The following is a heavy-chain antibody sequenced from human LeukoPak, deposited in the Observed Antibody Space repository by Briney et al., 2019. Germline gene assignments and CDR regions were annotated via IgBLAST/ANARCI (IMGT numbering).Heavy chain of an antibody. J-gene: IGHJ4*02. D-gene: IGHD2-2*01. CDR3: AKGYCSSTSCPDDY. CDR2: ISSSSSTI. Sequence: GGSLRLSCAASGFTFSSYSMNWVRQAPGKGLEWVSYISSSSSTIYYADSVKGRFTISRDNAKNSLYLQMNSLRAEDTAVYYCAKGYCSSTSCPDDYWGQGTLVTVSS. CDR1: GFTFSSYS. V-gene: IGHV3-48*01.